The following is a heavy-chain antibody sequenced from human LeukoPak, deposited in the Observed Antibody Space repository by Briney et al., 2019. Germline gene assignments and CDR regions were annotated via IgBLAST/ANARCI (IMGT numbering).Heavy chain of an antibody. CDR2: INPSGGST. V-gene: IGHV1-46*01. D-gene: IGHD2-15*01. CDR3: ARGYCSGGSCYSVGWFDP. CDR1: GYTFTSYY. J-gene: IGHJ5*02. Sequence: GASVKVSCKASGYTFTSYYMHWVRQAPGQGLEWMGIINPSGGSTSYAQKFQGRVTMTRDTSTSTVYMELSSLRSEDTAVYYCARGYCSGGSCYSVGWFDPWGQGTLVTVPS.